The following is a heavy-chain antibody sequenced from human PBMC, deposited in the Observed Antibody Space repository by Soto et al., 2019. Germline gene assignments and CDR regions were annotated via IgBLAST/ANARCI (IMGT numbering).Heavy chain of an antibody. J-gene: IGHJ5*02. CDR2: VSGRGDIT. CDR1: GVTFSSFA. CDR3: AKPQGFIRDNWFDP. V-gene: IGHV3-23*01. Sequence: DASLRVSGAASGVTFSSFAMTWVRQAPGKGLQWVSIVSGRGDITYYAESVKGRFTISRDNSNNTLYLQMSSLRAEDTAIYYYAKPQGFIRDNWFDPWGQGTLVTVSS. D-gene: IGHD3-10*01.